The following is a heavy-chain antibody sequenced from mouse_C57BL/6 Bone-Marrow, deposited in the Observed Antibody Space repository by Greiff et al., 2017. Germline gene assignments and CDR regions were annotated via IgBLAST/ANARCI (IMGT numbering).Heavy chain of an antibody. CDR2: IYPGDGDT. D-gene: IGHD1-1*01. CDR1: GYAFSSSW. J-gene: IGHJ4*01. V-gene: IGHV1-82*01. CDR3: ARPLHYYGSRVYAMDY. Sequence: VQVVESGPELVKPGASVKISCKASGYAFSSSWMNWVKQRPGKGLEWIGRIYPGDGDTNYNGKFKGKATLTADKSSSTAYMQLSSLTSEDSAVYFCARPLHYYGSRVYAMDYWGQGTSVTVSS.